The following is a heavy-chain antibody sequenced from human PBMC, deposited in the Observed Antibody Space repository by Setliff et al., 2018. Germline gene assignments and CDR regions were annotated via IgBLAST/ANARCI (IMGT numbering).Heavy chain of an antibody. J-gene: IGHJ4*02. D-gene: IGHD1-26*01. Sequence: GGSLRLSCAASGFTFSNSWMHWVRQAPGEGLVCVSRMNSDGNSTFYADSVKGRFTISRDNAKNTLYLQMNSLRAEDTAVYYCSRDRGGSYQDYWGPGTLVTVSS. CDR3: SRDRGGSYQDY. CDR1: GFTFSNSW. CDR2: MNSDGNST. V-gene: IGHV3-74*01.